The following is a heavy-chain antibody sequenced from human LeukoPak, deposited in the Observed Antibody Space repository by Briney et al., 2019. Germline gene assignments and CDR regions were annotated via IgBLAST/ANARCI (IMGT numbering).Heavy chain of an antibody. J-gene: IGHJ6*02. Sequence: HGGSLNISCKCFGYSFTSYWIGWVRQMPGKGLEWMGIIYPCDSDTRDSPSFQGQVTIADDKSISTAYRQWSSLKASDTAMYYCARLSASGSCHQEYYYYYGMDVWGQGTTVTVSS. CDR2: IYPCDSDT. V-gene: IGHV5-51*01. D-gene: IGHD3-10*01. CDR1: GYSFTSYW. CDR3: ARLSASGSCHQEYYYYYGMDV.